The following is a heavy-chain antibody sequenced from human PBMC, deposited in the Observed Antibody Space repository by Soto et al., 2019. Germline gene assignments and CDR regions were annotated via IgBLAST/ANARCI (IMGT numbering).Heavy chain of an antibody. CDR1: GGSISSSSYY. CDR2: IYYSGST. V-gene: IGHV4-39*01. CDR3: AIHLYSGDSRGYYGF. Sequence: NPSETLSLTCTVSGGSISSSSYYWGWIRQPPGKGLEWIGSIYYSGSTYYNPSLKSRVTISIDSSKNQFYLKLSSVTAADTAVYYCAIHLYSGDSRGYYGFWAQGALVTVSS. J-gene: IGHJ4*02. D-gene: IGHD6-19*01.